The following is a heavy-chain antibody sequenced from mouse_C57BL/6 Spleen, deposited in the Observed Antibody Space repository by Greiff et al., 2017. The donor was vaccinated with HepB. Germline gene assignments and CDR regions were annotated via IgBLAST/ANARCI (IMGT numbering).Heavy chain of an antibody. CDR2: IRNKANGYTT. V-gene: IGHV7-3*01. Sequence: DVKLVESGGGLVQPGGSLSLSCAASGFTFTDYYMSWVRQPPGKALEWLGFIRNKANGYTTEYSASVKGRFTISRDNSQSILYLQMNALRAEDSATYYCARYPNWDWTYYAMDYWGQGTSVTVSS. J-gene: IGHJ4*01. D-gene: IGHD4-1*01. CDR1: GFTFTDYY. CDR3: ARYPNWDWTYYAMDY.